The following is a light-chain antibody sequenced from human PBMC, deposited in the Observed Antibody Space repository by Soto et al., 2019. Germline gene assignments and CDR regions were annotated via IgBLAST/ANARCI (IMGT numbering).Light chain of an antibody. CDR3: QQYGRSPYT. CDR1: QSVSRSY. Sequence: EIVLTQSPGTLSLSPGERATLSCRASQSVSRSYLAWYQQKPGQAPRLLIYGASSRATGIPDRFSGSGSGTDFTLTISRLEPEDLAVYYCQQYGRSPYTFGQGTKLEIK. CDR2: GAS. J-gene: IGKJ2*01. V-gene: IGKV3-20*01.